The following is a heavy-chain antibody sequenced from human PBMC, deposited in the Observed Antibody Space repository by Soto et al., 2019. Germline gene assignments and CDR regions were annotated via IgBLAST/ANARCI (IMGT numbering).Heavy chain of an antibody. V-gene: IGHV1-18*01. D-gene: IGHD3-10*01. CDR1: GYTFTSCG. Sequence: ASVKVSCKASGYTFTSCGISWVRQAPGQGLEWMGWISAYNGNTNYAQRLQGRVTMTTDTSTSTAYMELRSLRSDDTAVYYCAREGRRRAMVRGVIKSSYWYFDLWGRGTLVTVSS. CDR2: ISAYNGNT. J-gene: IGHJ2*01. CDR3: AREGRRRAMVRGVIKSSYWYFDL.